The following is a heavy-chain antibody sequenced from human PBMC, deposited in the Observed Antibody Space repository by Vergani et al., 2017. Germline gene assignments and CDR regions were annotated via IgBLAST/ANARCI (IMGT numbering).Heavy chain of an antibody. CDR1: GGSFSTGGQS. CDR3: ARDGGEYDKDALDV. CDR2: IYTSGAT. V-gene: IGHV4-61*02. D-gene: IGHD2-21*01. Sequence: QVRLQESGPGLVKPSETLSLTCSVSGGSFSTGGQSWTWLRQSAGKGLEWIGRIYTSGATNYNPSLRSRAIMSVEASKKQFSLKLTSVTAADTAVYYCARDGGEYDKDALDVWGQGTKVTVTS. J-gene: IGHJ3*01.